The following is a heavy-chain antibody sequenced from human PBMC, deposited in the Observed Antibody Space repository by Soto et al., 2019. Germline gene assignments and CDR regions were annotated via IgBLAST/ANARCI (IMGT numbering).Heavy chain of an antibody. J-gene: IGHJ3*02. Sequence: QVQLQEAGPGLVRPSQTLSLTCTVAGGSMSENDYYWSWLRQSPGQGLQWIGYIYDTWTTSYSPSLKSRVTMSADTSRNQFPLKLTSVTAADTALYFCARGIVRDGFDIWGQGTLVTVSS. D-gene: IGHD3-10*02. CDR3: ARGIVRDGFDI. V-gene: IGHV4-30-4*01. CDR2: IYDTWTT. CDR1: GGSMSENDYY.